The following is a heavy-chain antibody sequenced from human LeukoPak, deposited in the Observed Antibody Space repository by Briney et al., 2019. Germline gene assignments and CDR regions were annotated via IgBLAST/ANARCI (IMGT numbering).Heavy chain of an antibody. V-gene: IGHV3-74*01. CDR1: GFTFTNYW. CDR3: AKVRLGYCSGGSCSRGGTPMDG. CDR2: ITNDERT. D-gene: IGHD2-15*01. J-gene: IGHJ6*03. Sequence: PGGSLRLSCAASGFTFTNYWIHWVRQAPGKGLVWVSRITNDERTNSADSVDGRFTISRDNAKNTVYLQINSLRAEDTAVYYCAKVRLGYCSGGSCSRGGTPMDGWGKGTTVTISS.